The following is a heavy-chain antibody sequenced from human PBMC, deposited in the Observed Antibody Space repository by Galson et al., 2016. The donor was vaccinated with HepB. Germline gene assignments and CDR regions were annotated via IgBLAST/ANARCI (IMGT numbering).Heavy chain of an antibody. J-gene: IGHJ3*02. Sequence: QVQLQESGPGLVKPSETLSLTCGVSGDSMSSHDWWSWIRQPPGKGLEWIGGIQPCGSTNSNPSLKSRVTISVDRSRKQFYLRLYSVTAADTAVYYCARALAVNGAFDIWGQGTMVTVSS. CDR2: IQPCGST. D-gene: IGHD4-17*01. CDR1: GDSMSSHDW. V-gene: IGHV4-4*02. CDR3: ARALAVNGAFDI.